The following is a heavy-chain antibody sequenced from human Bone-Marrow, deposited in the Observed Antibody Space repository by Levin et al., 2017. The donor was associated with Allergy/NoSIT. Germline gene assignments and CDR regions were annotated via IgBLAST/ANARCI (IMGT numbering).Heavy chain of an antibody. CDR3: VTTYTFAF. J-gene: IGHJ4*02. CDR2: IKSRPSGGTT. CDR1: GFNFNNAW. V-gene: IGHV3-15*01. Sequence: GGSLRLSCATSGFNFNNAWMDWVRQAPGKGLEWVGRIKSRPSGGTTDYAAPVKGRFTISRDDPKNTMYLQMKSLRSEDTAMYYCVTTYTFAFWGRGTQVTVSS. D-gene: IGHD3-10*01.